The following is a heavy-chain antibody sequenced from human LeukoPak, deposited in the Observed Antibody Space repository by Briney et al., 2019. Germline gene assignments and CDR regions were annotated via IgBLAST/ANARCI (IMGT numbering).Heavy chain of an antibody. Sequence: SVKVSCKASRGTFSSYAISWVRQAPGQGLEWMGGIIPIFGTANYAQKFQGRVTITTDESTSTAYMELSSLRSEDTAVYYCARSHVITGTTMGNWFDPWGQGTLVTVSS. V-gene: IGHV1-69*05. CDR3: ARSHVITGTTMGNWFDP. J-gene: IGHJ5*02. D-gene: IGHD1-7*01. CDR2: IIPIFGTA. CDR1: RGTFSSYA.